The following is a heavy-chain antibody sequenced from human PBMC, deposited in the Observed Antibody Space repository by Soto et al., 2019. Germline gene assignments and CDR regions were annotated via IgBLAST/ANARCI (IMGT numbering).Heavy chain of an antibody. CDR2: ISAYNGNT. J-gene: IGHJ6*02. D-gene: IGHD2-2*01. V-gene: IGHV1-18*01. CDR1: GYTFTSYG. CDR3: ASQQRVVPAAKGTVWFGELSCGMDA. Sequence: ASVKVSCKASGYTFTSYGIRWVRQAPGQGLEWMGWISAYNGNTNYAQKLQGRGNMTTDTATSTAYMELRILRSDDTAVYYFASQQRVVPAAKGTVWFGELSCGMDAWGQGTTVTVSS.